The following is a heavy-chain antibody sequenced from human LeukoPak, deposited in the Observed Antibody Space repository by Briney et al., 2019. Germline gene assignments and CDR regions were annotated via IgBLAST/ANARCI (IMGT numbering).Heavy chain of an antibody. D-gene: IGHD3/OR15-3a*01. CDR2: ISGSGRST. Sequence: PGGSLRLSCAASGFTFSDYYMSRIRQAPGKGLEWVSAISGSGRSTYYADSVKGRLTISRDNSRNSLYLQMNSLRTEDTGVYFCARFRFLDFPHYFDQWGQGTLVTVSS. CDR1: GFTFSDYY. V-gene: IGHV3-11*01. J-gene: IGHJ4*02. CDR3: ARFRFLDFPHYFDQ.